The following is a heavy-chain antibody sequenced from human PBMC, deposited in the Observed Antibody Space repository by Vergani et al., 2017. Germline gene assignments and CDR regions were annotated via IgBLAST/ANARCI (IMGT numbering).Heavy chain of an antibody. CDR1: GGSISSGGYY. D-gene: IGHD6-19*01. Sequence: QVQLQESGPGLVKPSQTLSLTCTVSGGSISSGGYYWSWIRQHPGTGLEWIGYIYYSGSTYYNPSLKSRGTISVDTAKNQFSLKLSSVTAADTAVYYCARDKRMSSGWRVPYDYWGQGTLVTVSS. J-gene: IGHJ4*02. CDR3: ARDKRMSSGWRVPYDY. V-gene: IGHV4-31*03. CDR2: IYYSGST.